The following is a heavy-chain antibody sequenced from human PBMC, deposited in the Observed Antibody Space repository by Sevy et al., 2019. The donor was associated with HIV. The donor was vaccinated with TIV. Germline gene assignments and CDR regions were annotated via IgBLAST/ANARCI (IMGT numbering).Heavy chain of an antibody. J-gene: IGHJ4*02. Sequence: GGSLRLSCAASGFTFSSYEMNWVRQAPGKGLEWVSFISYSGSTISYSDSVKGRFTISRDNATNSLFLQMNSLRAEDTAVYYCTRDLPPSATTVAHFDYWGQGTLVTVSS. V-gene: IGHV3-48*03. CDR3: TRDLPPSATTVAHFDY. CDR2: ISYSGSTI. CDR1: GFTFSSYE. D-gene: IGHD4-17*01.